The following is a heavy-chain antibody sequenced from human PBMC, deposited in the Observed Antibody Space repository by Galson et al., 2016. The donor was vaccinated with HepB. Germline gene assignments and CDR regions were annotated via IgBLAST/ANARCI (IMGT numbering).Heavy chain of an antibody. Sequence: SLRLSCAASGFIFSSYVMHWVRQTPGKGLEWVAVIWYDGSNKYYADSVKGRFTISRDNSKNTMYLEMNSLRAEDTAVYYCARGGYCTGGSCYSDYGMDVWGQGTTVTVS. D-gene: IGHD2-15*01. CDR2: IWYDGSNK. CDR1: GFIFSSYV. J-gene: IGHJ6*02. CDR3: ARGGYCTGGSCYSDYGMDV. V-gene: IGHV3-33*01.